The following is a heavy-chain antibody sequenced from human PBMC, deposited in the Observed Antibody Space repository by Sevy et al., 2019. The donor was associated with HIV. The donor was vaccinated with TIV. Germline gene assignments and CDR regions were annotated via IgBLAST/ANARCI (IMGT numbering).Heavy chain of an antibody. V-gene: IGHV7-4-1*02. CDR1: GYTFTSYA. J-gene: IGHJ3*02. D-gene: IGHD5-18*01. CDR3: ARAGLPGYSYGYGIAFDI. CDR2: INTNTGNP. Sequence: ASVKVSCKASGYTFTSYAMNWVRQAPGQGLEWMGWINTNTGNPTYAQGFTGRFVFSLDTSVSTASLQISSLKAEDTAVYYCARAGLPGYSYGYGIAFDIWGQGTMVTVSS.